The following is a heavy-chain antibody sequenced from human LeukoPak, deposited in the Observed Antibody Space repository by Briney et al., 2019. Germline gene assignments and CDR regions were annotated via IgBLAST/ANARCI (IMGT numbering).Heavy chain of an antibody. CDR2: ISAYNGNT. CDR3: ARTHGILTGWFDI. Sequence: ASVKVSCKASGYTFTSYDISWVRQARGQGLEWMGWISAYNGNTKYSQKLQGRVTMTTDTITNKAYIELRSLRCDDAGVCYCARTHGILTGWFDIRGQGAMVTVSS. V-gene: IGHV1-18*01. CDR1: GYTFTSYD. D-gene: IGHD3-9*01. J-gene: IGHJ3*02.